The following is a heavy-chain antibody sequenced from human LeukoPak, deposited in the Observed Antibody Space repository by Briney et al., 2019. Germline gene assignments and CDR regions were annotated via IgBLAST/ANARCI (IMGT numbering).Heavy chain of an antibody. CDR1: GFTFRDYY. D-gene: IGHD1-1*01. V-gene: IGHV3-11*01. J-gene: IGHJ4*02. CDR2: MSSRGYPT. CDR3: ARVGIALTSPFDY. Sequence: PGGSLRLSCLGSGFTFRDYYMSWVRQAPGKGLEWISYMSSRGYPTYYAESVKGRFTISRDNAKNTLYLQMHNLRADDTAAYFCARVGIALTSPFDYWGLGTLVAVSS.